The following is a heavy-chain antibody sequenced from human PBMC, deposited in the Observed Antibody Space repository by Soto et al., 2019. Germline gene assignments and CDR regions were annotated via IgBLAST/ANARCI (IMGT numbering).Heavy chain of an antibody. J-gene: IGHJ5*02. CDR3: ANQMRSGYSYGYRSKTHSWFDP. CDR2: IIPIFGTA. D-gene: IGHD5-18*01. Sequence: ASVKVSCKASGGTFSSYAISWVRQAPGQGLEWMGGIIPIFGTANYAQKFQGRVTITADKSTSTAYMELSSLRSEDTAVYYCANQMRSGYSYGYRSKTHSWFDPWGQGTLVTVSS. CDR1: GGTFSSYA. V-gene: IGHV1-69*06.